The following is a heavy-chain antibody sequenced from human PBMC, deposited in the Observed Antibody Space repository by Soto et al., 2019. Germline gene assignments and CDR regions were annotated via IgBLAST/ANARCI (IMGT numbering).Heavy chain of an antibody. Sequence: QVQLVESGGGVVQPGRSLRLSCAASGFTFSSYGMHWVRQAPGKGLEWVAVISDDGSNKYYADSVKGRFTISRDNSKNTLYLQMNSLRAEDTAVYYCAKGKWELPYFDYWGQGTLVTVSS. D-gene: IGHD1-26*01. V-gene: IGHV3-30*18. CDR1: GFTFSSYG. CDR3: AKGKWELPYFDY. J-gene: IGHJ4*02. CDR2: ISDDGSNK.